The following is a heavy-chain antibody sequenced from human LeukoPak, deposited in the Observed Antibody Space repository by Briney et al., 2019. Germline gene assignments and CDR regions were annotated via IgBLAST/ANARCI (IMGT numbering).Heavy chain of an antibody. CDR2: IHERGST. CDR1: GDFISSYY. D-gene: IGHD5-12*01. CDR3: AKSPRTVTTIFDY. J-gene: IGHJ4*02. Sequence: SETLSLTCTVSGDFISSYYWSWLRQSPGEGLEWIGYIHERGSTNHNPSRKSPVTMSVNTSKNQFSLKLASVTAADTAVYFCAKSPRTVTTIFDYWGQGTLVTVPS. V-gene: IGHV4-59*01.